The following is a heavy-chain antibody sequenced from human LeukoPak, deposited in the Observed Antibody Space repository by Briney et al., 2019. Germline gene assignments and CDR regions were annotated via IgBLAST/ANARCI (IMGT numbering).Heavy chain of an antibody. Sequence: AAVTVSYKASGYTFTSYGIRWVRRAPGQGREWMGWISAYNGNTNYAQKFQGRVTMTRDKSISTAYMELSRLRSDDTAVYYCARELCSSTSCYQDYWGQGTLVTVSS. CDR1: GYTFTSYG. V-gene: IGHV1-18*01. CDR2: ISAYNGNT. D-gene: IGHD2-2*01. J-gene: IGHJ4*02. CDR3: ARELCSSTSCYQDY.